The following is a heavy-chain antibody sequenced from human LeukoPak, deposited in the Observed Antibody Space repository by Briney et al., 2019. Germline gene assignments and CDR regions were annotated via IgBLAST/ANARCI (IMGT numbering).Heavy chain of an antibody. CDR1: GGSISSGHW. J-gene: IGHJ4*02. CDR3: ARIEGGFDY. D-gene: IGHD2-21*01. V-gene: IGHV4-4*02. CDR2: IFHSGST. Sequence: PSGTLSLTCDVSGGSISSGHWWSWVRQPPGEGLEWVGEIFHSGSTNYNPSLKSRVTISVDKSKNQFSLKLSSVTAADTAVYYCARIEGGFDYWGQGTLVTVSS.